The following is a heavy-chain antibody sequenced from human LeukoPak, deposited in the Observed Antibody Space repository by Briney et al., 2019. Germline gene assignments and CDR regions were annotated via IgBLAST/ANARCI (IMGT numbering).Heavy chain of an antibody. D-gene: IGHD3-10*01. V-gene: IGHV4-4*07. CDR3: ARGGASGSHLHWFDP. J-gene: IGHJ5*02. CDR2: IYTSGST. CDR1: GGSIRNYF. Sequence: SETLSLTCSVSGGSIRNYFWSWIRQPAGKGLEWIGRIYTSGSTNYNPSLKSRVTISVDTSKNQFSLKLSSVTAADTAVYYCARGGASGSHLHWFDPWGQGTLVTVSS.